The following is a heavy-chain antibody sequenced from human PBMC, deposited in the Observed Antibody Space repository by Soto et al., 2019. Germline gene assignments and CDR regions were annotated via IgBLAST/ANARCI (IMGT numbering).Heavy chain of an antibody. Sequence: SVKVSCKASGGTFSSYAISWVRQAPGQGLEWMGGIIPIFGTANYAQKFQGRVTITADESTSKAYMELSSLRSEDTAVYYCARGTRFLECPYYWGQGSLVTVSS. V-gene: IGHV1-69*13. CDR1: GGTFSSYA. D-gene: IGHD3-3*01. J-gene: IGHJ4*02. CDR3: ARGTRFLECPYY. CDR2: IIPIFGTA.